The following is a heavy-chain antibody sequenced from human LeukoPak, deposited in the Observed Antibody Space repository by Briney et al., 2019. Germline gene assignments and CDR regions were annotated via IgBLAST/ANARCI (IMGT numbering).Heavy chain of an antibody. J-gene: IGHJ3*02. V-gene: IGHV1-18*01. CDR3: ARGRQQWLVGGAFDI. CDR2: ISAYNGNT. CDR1: GYTFINYV. Sequence: ASVKVSCKASGYTFINYVISWVRQASGQGLEWMGWISAYNGNTNYAQKFQGRVTMTTDTSTSTVYMELRSLTSDDTAVYYCARGRQQWLVGGAFDIWGQGTMVTVSS. D-gene: IGHD6-19*01.